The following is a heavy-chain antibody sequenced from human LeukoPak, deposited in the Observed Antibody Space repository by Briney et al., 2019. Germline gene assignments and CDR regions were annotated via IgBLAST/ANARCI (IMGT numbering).Heavy chain of an antibody. Sequence: GGSLRLSCAASGFTFNSFGIHWVRQAPGKGLEWVAFISYDGSNKYYADSVKGRFTISRDNSKNTLYLQMNSLSAEDTAVYYCAKGQYFDYAFDIWGQGTMVTVSS. CDR1: GFTFNSFG. J-gene: IGHJ3*02. CDR3: AKGQYFDYAFDI. V-gene: IGHV3-30*18. CDR2: ISYDGSNK. D-gene: IGHD3-9*01.